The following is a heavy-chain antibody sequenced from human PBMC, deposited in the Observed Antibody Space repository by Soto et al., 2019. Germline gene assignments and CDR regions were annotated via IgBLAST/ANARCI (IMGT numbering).Heavy chain of an antibody. Sequence: GGSLRLSCAASGFTFSNAWINWVRQAPGKGLGWVGRVKSKNDGGTTDFAAPVKGRFAISRDDSKNMVYLEMNSLQTEDTAIYYCTTDSYITSIIVRFDYWGHGTLVTVSS. J-gene: IGHJ4*01. CDR3: TTDSYITSIIVRFDY. CDR2: VKSKNDGGTT. CDR1: GFTFSNAW. V-gene: IGHV3-15*07. D-gene: IGHD3-22*01.